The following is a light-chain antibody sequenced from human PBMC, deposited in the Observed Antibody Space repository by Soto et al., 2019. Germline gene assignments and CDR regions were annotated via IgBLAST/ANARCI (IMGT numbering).Light chain of an antibody. Sequence: DIQMTQSPSTLSASVGDTVTITCRASQSISSWLAWYQQKPGKAPKLLIYKASSLQTGVPSRFSGSGSGTEFTLTISGLQPDDFATYYCQQSDSLWTFGQGTKVEIK. CDR1: QSISSW. V-gene: IGKV1-5*03. J-gene: IGKJ1*01. CDR3: QQSDSLWT. CDR2: KAS.